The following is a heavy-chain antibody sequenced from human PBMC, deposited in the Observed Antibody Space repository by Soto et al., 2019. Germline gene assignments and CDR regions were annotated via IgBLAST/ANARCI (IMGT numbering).Heavy chain of an antibody. CDR2: IIPIFGTA. V-gene: IGHV1-69*01. CDR1: GGTFSSYA. CDR3: AREVQLWLGRVAYYFDY. J-gene: IGHJ4*02. D-gene: IGHD5-18*01. Sequence: QVQLVQSGAEVKKPWSSVKVSCKASGGTFSSYAISWVRQAPGQGLEWMGGIIPIFGTANYAQKFQGRVTITADESTSTAYMELSSLRSEDTAVYYCAREVQLWLGRVAYYFDYWGQGTLVTVSS.